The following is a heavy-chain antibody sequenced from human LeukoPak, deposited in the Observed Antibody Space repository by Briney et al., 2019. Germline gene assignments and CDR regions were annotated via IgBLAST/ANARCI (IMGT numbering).Heavy chain of an antibody. J-gene: IGHJ4*02. Sequence: GGSLRLSCAVSGLTFSNYWMTWVRQAPRKGVGGVAIITQQGVATYSPRSAKGRFTNSTDPATNSLFLETNSSRHDPPAVYYCARGRIHSAYYPFASWGRGTPVSVSS. D-gene: IGHD3-22*01. CDR3: ARGRIHSAYYPFAS. V-gene: IGHV3-7*01. CDR2: ITQQGVAT. CDR1: GLTFSNYW.